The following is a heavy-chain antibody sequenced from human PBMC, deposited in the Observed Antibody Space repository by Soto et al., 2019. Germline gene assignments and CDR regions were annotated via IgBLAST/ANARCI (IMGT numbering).Heavy chain of an antibody. D-gene: IGHD3-22*01. CDR3: ARDRRDYHDSSGYYYVIDY. CDR1: GGTFSSYG. Sequence: QVQLVQSGAEVKKSGSSVKVSCKASGGTFSSYGISWVRQAPGEGLEWMGEIIPIFDTVKYAQKFQGRVTFTADEXXSXAXRELSSLRSDDTAVYYCARDRRDYHDSSGYYYVIDYWGQGTLVTVSS. V-gene: IGHV1-69*12. J-gene: IGHJ4*02. CDR2: IIPIFDTV.